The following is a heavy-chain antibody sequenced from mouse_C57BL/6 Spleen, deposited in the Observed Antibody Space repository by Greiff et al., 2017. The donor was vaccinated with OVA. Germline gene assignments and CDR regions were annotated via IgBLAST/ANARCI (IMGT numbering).Heavy chain of an antibody. V-gene: IGHV1-74*01. CDR2: IHPSDSDT. J-gene: IGHJ4*01. Sequence: QVHVKQPGAELVKPGASVKVSCKASGYTFTSYWMHWVKQRPGQGLEWIGRIHPSDSDTNYNQKFKGKATLTVDKSSSTAYMQLSSLTSEDSAVYYCAADGSSLPYYAMDYWGQGTSVTVSS. CDR3: AADGSSLPYYAMDY. D-gene: IGHD1-1*01. CDR1: GYTFTSYW.